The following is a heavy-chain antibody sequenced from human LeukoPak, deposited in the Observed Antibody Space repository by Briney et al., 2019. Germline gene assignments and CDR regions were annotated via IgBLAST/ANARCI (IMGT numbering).Heavy chain of an antibody. Sequence: GGSLRLSCAASGFTFSDYYMSWIRQAPGKGLEWVAVIWYDGSNKYYADSVKGRFTISRDNSKNTLYLQMNSLRAEDTAVYYCAKSITGTTLFYFDYWGQGTLVTVSS. CDR3: AKSITGTTLFYFDY. V-gene: IGHV3-33*06. CDR2: IWYDGSNK. D-gene: IGHD1-7*01. J-gene: IGHJ4*02. CDR1: GFTFSDYY.